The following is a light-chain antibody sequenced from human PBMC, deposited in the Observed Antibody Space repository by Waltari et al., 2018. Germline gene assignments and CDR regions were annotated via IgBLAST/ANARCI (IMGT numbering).Light chain of an antibody. Sequence: DVVMTQSPLSLPVTLGQPASLSCRSSQSLVHSDGNTYLNWFKQRPGQSPRRLFYRVSNRDSGVPDRFSGSGSGTDFTLKISRVEAEDVGVYYCMQGTHWPWTFGQGTKVEIK. CDR2: RVS. J-gene: IGKJ1*01. CDR3: MQGTHWPWT. V-gene: IGKV2-30*02. CDR1: QSLVHSDGNTY.